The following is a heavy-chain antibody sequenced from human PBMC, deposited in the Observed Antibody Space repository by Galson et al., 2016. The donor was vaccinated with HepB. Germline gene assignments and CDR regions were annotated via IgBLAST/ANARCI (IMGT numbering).Heavy chain of an antibody. CDR3: VKDFGGPTDY. CDR1: RFTFSSYA. D-gene: IGHD3-10*01. J-gene: IGHJ4*02. Sequence: SLRLSCAASRFTFSSYAMHWVRQVPGKGLVWVSRIDIKGTTINYADSVKGRFTISRDNAKNTLYLQMNSLGAEDTAVYYCVKDFGGPTDYWGQGILVTVSS. CDR2: IDIKGTTI. V-gene: IGHV3-74*01.